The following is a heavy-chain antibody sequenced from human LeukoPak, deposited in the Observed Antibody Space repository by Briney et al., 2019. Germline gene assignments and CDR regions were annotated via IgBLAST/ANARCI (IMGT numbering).Heavy chain of an antibody. J-gene: IGHJ4*02. CDR3: ASRLGSSSSWYFDY. V-gene: IGHV3-21*01. D-gene: IGHD6-6*01. Sequence: GGSLTLSCAASGFTFSSYSMNWVRQAPGKGLEWASSISSSSSYIYYADSVKGRFTISRDNAKNSLYLQMNSLRAEDTAVYYCASRLGSSSSWYFDYWGQGTLVTVSS. CDR1: GFTFSSYS. CDR2: ISSSSSYI.